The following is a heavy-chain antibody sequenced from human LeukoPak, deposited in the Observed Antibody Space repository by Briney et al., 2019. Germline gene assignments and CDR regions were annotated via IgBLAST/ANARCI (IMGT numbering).Heavy chain of an antibody. CDR3: ARDTPSYGDRYYFDY. V-gene: IGHV3-48*02. CDR2: ISSSSSTI. J-gene: IGHJ4*02. D-gene: IGHD4-17*01. Sequence: GGSLRLSCAASGFTFSSYSMNWVRQAPGKGLEWVSYISSSSSTIYYADSVKGRFTISRDNAKNSLYLQMNSLRDEDTAVYYCARDTPSYGDRYYFDYWGQGTLVTVSS. CDR1: GFTFSSYS.